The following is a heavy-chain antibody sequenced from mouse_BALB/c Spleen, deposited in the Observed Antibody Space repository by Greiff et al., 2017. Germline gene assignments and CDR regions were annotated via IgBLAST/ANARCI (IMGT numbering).Heavy chain of an antibody. CDR3: ARNGGAMDY. V-gene: IGHV5-6*01. CDR2: ISSGGSYT. CDR1: GFTFSSYG. Sequence: EVNVVESGGDLVKPGGSLKLSCAASGFTFSSYGMSWVRQTPDKRLEWVATISSGGSYTYYPDSVKGRFTISRDNAKNTLYLQMSSLKSEDTAMYYCARNGGAMDYWGQGTSVTVSS. J-gene: IGHJ4*01.